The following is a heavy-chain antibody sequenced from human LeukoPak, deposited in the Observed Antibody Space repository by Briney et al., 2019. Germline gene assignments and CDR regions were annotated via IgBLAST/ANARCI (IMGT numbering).Heavy chain of an antibody. CDR2: INTDGSST. CDR3: ATPGIRDQYDFDL. D-gene: IGHD6-13*01. Sequence: GGSLRLSCVVSGFTFSSYWMHWVRQAPGKGLVWVSRINTDGSSTNYADSVKGRFTISRDNVKNTVYLQMNSLRAEDTAVYYCATPGIRDQYDFDLRGQGTLVTVSS. V-gene: IGHV3-74*01. J-gene: IGHJ4*02. CDR1: GFTFSSYW.